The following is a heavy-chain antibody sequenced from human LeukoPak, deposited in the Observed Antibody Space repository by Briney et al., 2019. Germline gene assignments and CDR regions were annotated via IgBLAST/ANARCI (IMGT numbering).Heavy chain of an antibody. CDR2: INPNSGGT. D-gene: IGHD3-22*01. Sequence: GASVKVSCKASGYTFTGYYMHWVRRAPGQGLEWMGWINPNSGGTNYAQKFQGRVTMTRDTSISTAYMELSRLRSDDTAVYYCARFDTKRITMIVRWGQGTLVTVSS. V-gene: IGHV1-2*02. CDR3: ARFDTKRITMIVR. J-gene: IGHJ4*02. CDR1: GYTFTGYY.